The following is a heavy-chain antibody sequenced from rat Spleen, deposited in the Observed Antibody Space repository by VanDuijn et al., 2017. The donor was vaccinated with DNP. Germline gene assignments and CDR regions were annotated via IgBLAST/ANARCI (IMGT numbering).Heavy chain of an antibody. J-gene: IGHJ3*01. Sequence: EVQLVESGGGLVQPGRSLKLSCAVSRITFGDHNMAWVRQAPKKGLEWVATISNDGSNTYYRDSVKGRFIISRNNARSTLYLQMDSLRSDDTATYYCASLWTLAYWGQGTLVTVSS. CDR1: RITFGDHN. V-gene: IGHV5-7*01. CDR2: ISNDGSNT. CDR3: ASLWTLAY. D-gene: IGHD1-3*01.